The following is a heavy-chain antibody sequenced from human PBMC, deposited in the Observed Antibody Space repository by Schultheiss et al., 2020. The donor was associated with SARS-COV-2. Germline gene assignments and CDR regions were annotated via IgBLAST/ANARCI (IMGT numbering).Heavy chain of an antibody. D-gene: IGHD2-2*01. CDR1: GLTVSDYY. Sequence: GGSLRLSCAASGLTVSDYYMTWIRQAPGKGLEWVSSISSSSSYIYYADSVKGRFTISRDNAKNSLYLQMNTLRAEDTAVYYCAKDIAVKPAASYNFDHWGQGTLVTVSS. V-gene: IGHV3-11*05. J-gene: IGHJ4*02. CDR3: AKDIAVKPAASYNFDH. CDR2: ISSSSSYI.